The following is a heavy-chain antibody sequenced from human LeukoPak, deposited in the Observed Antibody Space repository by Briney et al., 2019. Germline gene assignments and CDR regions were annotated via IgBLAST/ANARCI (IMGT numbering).Heavy chain of an antibody. D-gene: IGHD2-21*02. CDR3: AKDRNDHCGGDCSPPNWFDP. Sequence: GGSLRLSCAPSGFTFDNFAMTWVRQAPGKGLEWVSEITGSGGSTYYADSVKGRFTISRDNSKNTLYLQMNSLRAEDTAVYYCAKDRNDHCGGDCSPPNWFDPWGQGTLVIVSS. J-gene: IGHJ5*02. CDR1: GFTFDNFA. V-gene: IGHV3-23*01. CDR2: ITGSGGST.